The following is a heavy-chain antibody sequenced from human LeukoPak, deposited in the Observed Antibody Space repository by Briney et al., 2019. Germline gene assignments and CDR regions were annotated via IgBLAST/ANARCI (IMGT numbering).Heavy chain of an antibody. Sequence: ASVKVSCKASGYTFTNYGISWVRQAPGQGLEWMGWISAYNGNTNYAQKLQGRVTMATDTSTNTAYMELRSLRSDDTAVYYCARDRATDREQNWFDPWGQGTLVTVSS. CDR2: ISAYNGNT. V-gene: IGHV1-18*01. J-gene: IGHJ5*02. D-gene: IGHD5-24*01. CDR3: ARDRATDREQNWFDP. CDR1: GYTFTNYG.